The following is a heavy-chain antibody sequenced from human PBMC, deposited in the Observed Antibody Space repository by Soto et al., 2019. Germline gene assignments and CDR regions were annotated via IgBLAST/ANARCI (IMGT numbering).Heavy chain of an antibody. D-gene: IGHD3-10*01. CDR3: ARIRSNVLWPAAYS. J-gene: IGHJ4*02. CDR1: GFTFSNYE. CDR2: VSSGGGTI. V-gene: IGHV3-48*03. Sequence: EVQLVESGGGLVQPGGSLRLSCAASGFTFSNYEMNWVRQAPGKGLEWVSYVSSGGGTIYYADSVKGRFTMSRDNAKNPLYLQMNDLRSEDTAVYDCARIRSNVLWPAAYSWGQGTLVTVSS.